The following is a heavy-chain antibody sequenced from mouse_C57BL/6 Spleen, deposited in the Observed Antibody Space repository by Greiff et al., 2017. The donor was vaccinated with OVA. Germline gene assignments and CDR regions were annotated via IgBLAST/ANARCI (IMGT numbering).Heavy chain of an antibody. D-gene: IGHD2-3*01. V-gene: IGHV1-53*01. Sequence: QVQLQQSGTDLVKPGASVKLSCKASGYTFTSYWMHWVKQRPGQGLEWIGNINPSNGGTTSNEKFKSKATLTVDKSSSTAYMQLSSLTSEDSAVYYCARSRWLLSLDYWGQGTTLTVSS. CDR2: INPSNGGT. J-gene: IGHJ2*01. CDR3: ARSRWLLSLDY. CDR1: GYTFTSYW.